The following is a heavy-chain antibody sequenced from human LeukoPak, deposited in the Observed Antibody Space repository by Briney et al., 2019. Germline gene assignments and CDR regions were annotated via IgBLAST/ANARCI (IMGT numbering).Heavy chain of an antibody. V-gene: IGHV4-39*01. Sequence: PSETLSLTCTVSGGSISSSSYCWVWIRQPPGKGLEWIVSIYYSGSTYYNPSLKSRVTISVDTSKNQLSLKMSSVTAEDTAVYYCARLAPYYYDSSGYPWGQGTLVTVSS. CDR1: GGSISSSSYC. J-gene: IGHJ5*02. D-gene: IGHD3-22*01. CDR2: IYYSGST. CDR3: ARLAPYYYDSSGYP.